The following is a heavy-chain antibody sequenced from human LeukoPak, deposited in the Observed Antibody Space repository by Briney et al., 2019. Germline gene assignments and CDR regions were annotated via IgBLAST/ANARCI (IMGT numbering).Heavy chain of an antibody. CDR2: ISSGSGYM. Sequence: GGSLRLSCTASGFTFSSYSMNWVRQAPGKGLEWVSSISSGSGYMYYADSVKGRFTISRDNAKNLLYLQMNSLRAEDTAVYYCARGVSGSSTSCYDYWGQGTLVTASS. D-gene: IGHD2-2*01. CDR1: GFTFSSYS. V-gene: IGHV3-21*01. J-gene: IGHJ4*02. CDR3: ARGVSGSSTSCYDY.